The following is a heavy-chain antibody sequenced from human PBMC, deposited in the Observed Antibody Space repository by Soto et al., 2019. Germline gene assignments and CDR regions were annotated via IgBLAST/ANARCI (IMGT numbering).Heavy chain of an antibody. CDR2: ISWNSGSI. J-gene: IGHJ4*02. V-gene: IGHV3-9*01. CDR1: GFTFDDYA. Sequence: SLRLSCAASGFTFDDYAMHWVRQAPGKGLEWVSGISWNSGSIGYADSVKGRFTISRDNAKNSLYLQMNSLRAEDTALYYCAKDGXXXXYFDYWGQGTLVTVSS. CDR3: AKDGXXXXYFDY.